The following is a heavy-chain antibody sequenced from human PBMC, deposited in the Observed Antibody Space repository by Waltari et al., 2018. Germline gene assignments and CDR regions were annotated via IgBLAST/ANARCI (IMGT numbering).Heavy chain of an antibody. V-gene: IGHV4-4*07. CDR3: ARDGGLLRPFDL. J-gene: IGHJ2*01. CDR2: IDPSGRT. CDR1: GGSASSYF. Sequence: QVQLQESGPGLVKPSETLSLTCTVSGGSASSYFWGWLRQPAGKGREWIGRIDPSGRTTYSTSRKSRVTISVDKSKNQFSLKLTSVTAADAAVYFCARDGGLLRPFDLWGRGTLVTVSS. D-gene: IGHD3-22*01.